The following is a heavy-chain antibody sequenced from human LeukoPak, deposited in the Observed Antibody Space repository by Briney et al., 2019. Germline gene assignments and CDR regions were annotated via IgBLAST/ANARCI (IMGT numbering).Heavy chain of an antibody. CDR1: GGSFSGYY. V-gene: IGHV4-34*01. CDR2: INHSGST. CDR3: ARGRAYCDFWSGYYSGWFDP. D-gene: IGHD3-3*01. Sequence: SETLSLTCAVYGGSFSGYYWSWIRQPPGKGLEWIGEINHSGSTNYNPSLKSRVTISVDTSKNQFSLKLSSVTAADTAVYYCARGRAYCDFWSGYYSGWFDPWGQGTLVTVSS. J-gene: IGHJ5*02.